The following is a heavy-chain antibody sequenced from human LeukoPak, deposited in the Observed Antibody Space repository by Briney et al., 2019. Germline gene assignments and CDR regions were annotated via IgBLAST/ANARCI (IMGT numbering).Heavy chain of an antibody. CDR1: GYTFTSYD. V-gene: IGHV1-8*01. J-gene: IGHJ5*02. D-gene: IGHD3-10*01. CDR3: ARRRMVRGVKGYWFDP. CDR2: MNPNSGNT. Sequence: ASVKVSCKASGYTFTSYDINWVRQATGRGLEWMGWMNPNSGNTGYAQKFQGRVTMTRNTSISTAYMELSSLRSEDTAVHYCARRRMVRGVKGYWFDPWGQGTLVTVSS.